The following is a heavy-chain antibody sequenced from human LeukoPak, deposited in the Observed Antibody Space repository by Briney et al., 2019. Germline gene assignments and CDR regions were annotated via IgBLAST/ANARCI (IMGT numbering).Heavy chain of an antibody. V-gene: IGHV3-23*01. Sequence: GGSLRLSCAAFSNSAMSWVRQAPAKGLEWVSAISAGGAFTYYADSVKGRFTISRDNSKNTLALQMSSLSAEDTAVYYCAKGGLVEAGTRAFHIWGQGTMVTVSS. J-gene: IGHJ3*02. CDR1: SNSA. CDR3: AKGGLVEAGTRAFHI. CDR2: ISAGGAFT. D-gene: IGHD1-1*01.